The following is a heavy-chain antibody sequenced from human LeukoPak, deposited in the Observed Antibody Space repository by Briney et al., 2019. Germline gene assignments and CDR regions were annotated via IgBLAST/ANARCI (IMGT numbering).Heavy chain of an antibody. J-gene: IGHJ4*02. D-gene: IGHD3-10*01. CDR3: TTDLGTYYHGSQRLIPIDY. CDR1: GFTFTNAW. V-gene: IGHV3-15*01. CDR2: IKSKTDGETT. Sequence: GGSLRLSCVDPGFTFTNAWMSWVRQAPGKGLEWIGRIKSKTDGETTNYAEPVRGRFTISRDDSKSAVYLQMNSLKIEDTAVYYCTTDLGTYYHGSQRLIPIDYWGQGTLVTVSS.